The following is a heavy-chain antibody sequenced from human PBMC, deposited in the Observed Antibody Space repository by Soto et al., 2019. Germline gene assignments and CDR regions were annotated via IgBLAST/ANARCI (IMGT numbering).Heavy chain of an antibody. J-gene: IGHJ3*02. CDR1: GFTFSSYG. CDR3: ARGYCTNGVCHDAFDI. Sequence: ESGGGVVQPGRSLRLSCAASGFTFSSYGMHWVRQAPGKGLEWVAVIWYDGSNKYYADSVKGRFTISRDNSKNTLYLQMNSLRAEDTAVYYCARGYCTNGVCHDAFDIWGQGTMVTVSS. V-gene: IGHV3-33*01. D-gene: IGHD2-8*01. CDR2: IWYDGSNK.